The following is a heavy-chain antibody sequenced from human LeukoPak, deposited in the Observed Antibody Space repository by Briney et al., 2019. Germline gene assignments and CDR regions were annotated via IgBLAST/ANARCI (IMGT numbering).Heavy chain of an antibody. V-gene: IGHV3-74*01. D-gene: IGHD6-13*01. Sequence: GGVLRLSCAASGFTFNNYWMHWVRQAPGKGLVWVSRISGDGSSTNYADSVKGRFTISRDNAKNTLYVQMNSLTAEDTAVYYCATQQRYGLDVWGQGTTVTVSS. CDR1: GFTFNNYW. J-gene: IGHJ6*02. CDR2: ISGDGSST. CDR3: ATQQRYGLDV.